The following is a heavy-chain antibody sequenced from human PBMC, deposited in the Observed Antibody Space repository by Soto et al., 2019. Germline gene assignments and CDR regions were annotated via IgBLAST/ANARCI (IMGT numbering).Heavy chain of an antibody. CDR2: ISAYNGNT. V-gene: IGHV1-18*01. CDR1: DYTFTNYG. Sequence: ASVKVSCKASDYTFTNYGITWVRQAPGQGLEWMGWISAYNGNTDYAQKLQGRITMTTDTSTSTAYMELRSLTSDDTAVYYCARDRGIFGVENWFDPWGQGTLVTVS. D-gene: IGHD3-3*01. J-gene: IGHJ5*02. CDR3: ARDRGIFGVENWFDP.